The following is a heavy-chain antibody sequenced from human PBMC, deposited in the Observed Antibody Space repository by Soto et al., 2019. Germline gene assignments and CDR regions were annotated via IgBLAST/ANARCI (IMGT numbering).Heavy chain of an antibody. CDR3: ARSVEGHFDY. Sequence: EVQLVESGGDLVQRGGSLRLSCVASGCTFSVCSMNWVRQAPGKGLEWFSYITSDTKTIKYADSVKGRFTISRDNAKNSVYLQMNSLRDEDTAVYYCARSVEGHFDYWGQGTVVTVSS. J-gene: IGHJ4*02. D-gene: IGHD6-19*01. V-gene: IGHV3-48*02. CDR1: GCTFSVCS. CDR2: ITSDTKTI.